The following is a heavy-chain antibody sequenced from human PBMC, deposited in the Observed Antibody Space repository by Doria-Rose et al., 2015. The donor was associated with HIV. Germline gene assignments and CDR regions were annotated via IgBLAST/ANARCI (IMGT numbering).Heavy chain of an antibody. Sequence: SGGGLVQPGRSLRLSCTASGYTFGDHAMSWFRQASGKGLEWIGFIRSKAYGGTKEYAASVKGRVTISRDDSKSIAYLQLNSLKTEDTAVYFCARVGWELLYFFDYWGQGTLVTVSS. D-gene: IGHD1-26*01. V-gene: IGHV3-49*03. CDR3: ARVGWELLYFFDY. J-gene: IGHJ4*02. CDR2: IRSKAYGGTK. CDR1: GYTFGDHA.